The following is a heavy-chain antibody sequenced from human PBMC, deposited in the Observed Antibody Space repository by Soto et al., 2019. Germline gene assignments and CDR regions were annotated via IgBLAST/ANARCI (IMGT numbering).Heavy chain of an antibody. CDR2: ISAHNGNT. D-gene: IGHD1-1*01. Sequence: QVNLVQSGAEVKKPGASVKVSCKGSGYGLTTYGITWVRQAPGQGLEWMAWISAHNGNTNYAQKVQGRVTVTRDTSTSTAYMELRSLRYDDTDGYNCARGRYGDYWGQGALVTVSS. J-gene: IGHJ4*02. CDR1: GYGLTTYG. V-gene: IGHV1-18*01. CDR3: ARGRYGDY.